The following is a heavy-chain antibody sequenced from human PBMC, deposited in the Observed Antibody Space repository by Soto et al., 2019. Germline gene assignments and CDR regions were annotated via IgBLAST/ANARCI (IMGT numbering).Heavy chain of an antibody. J-gene: IGHJ2*01. CDR1: GYTFTSYG. D-gene: IGHD2-15*01. CDR2: ISAYNGNT. V-gene: IGHV1-18*01. CDR3: ARCYCSVGSCYACWHFDL. Sequence: GASVKVSCKASGYTFTSYGISWVRQAPGQGLEWMGWISAYNGNTNYAQKLQGRVTMTIDTSTNTANMELRSLRSDDTAVYYCARCYCSVGSCYACWHFDLWGRGTLVTVSS.